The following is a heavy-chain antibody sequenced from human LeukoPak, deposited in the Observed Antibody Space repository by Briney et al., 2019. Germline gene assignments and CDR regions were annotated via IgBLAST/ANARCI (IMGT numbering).Heavy chain of an antibody. CDR2: IYYIGTT. J-gene: IGHJ4*01. CDR1: GGSISSYY. Sequence: SETLSLTCTVSGGSISSYYWSWIRQPPGKGLEWIGYIYYIGTTNYNPSLKSRVTISVDTSKNQFSLKLSSVTAADTAVYYCARRGSGNYSPFDYWGQEPWSPSPQ. CDR3: ARRGSGNYSPFDY. V-gene: IGHV4-59*08. D-gene: IGHD1-26*01.